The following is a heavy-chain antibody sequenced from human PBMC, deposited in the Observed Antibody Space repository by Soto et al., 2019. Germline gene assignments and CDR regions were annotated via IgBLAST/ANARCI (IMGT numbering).Heavy chain of an antibody. D-gene: IGHD6-19*01. CDR1: GGSINSSSYF. J-gene: IGHJ5*02. V-gene: IGHV4-39*01. CDR3: ARHYSSGSRNWFDP. Sequence: SETLSLTCSVSGGSINSSSYFWGWVRQPPGKGLEWIGSIYYSGSTYYNPSLRSRVTISVDTSKNQFSLKLSSVTAADTAVFYCARHYSSGSRNWFDPWGQGTLVTVS. CDR2: IYYSGST.